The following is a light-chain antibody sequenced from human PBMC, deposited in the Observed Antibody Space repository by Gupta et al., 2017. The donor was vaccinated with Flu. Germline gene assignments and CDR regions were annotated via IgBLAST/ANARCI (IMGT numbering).Light chain of an antibody. J-gene: IGLJ2*01. CDR2: EVT. Sequence: QSALTQPASVSGSPGQSITISCTGTNSDIGTYNVVSWYQQHPGKAPKLMIYEVTKRPSGVSNRFSGSKSGNTASLTISGLQAEDEAHYYCCSYAGSRPFLFGGGTKLNVL. CDR1: NSDIGTYNV. V-gene: IGLV2-23*02. CDR3: CSYAGSRPFL.